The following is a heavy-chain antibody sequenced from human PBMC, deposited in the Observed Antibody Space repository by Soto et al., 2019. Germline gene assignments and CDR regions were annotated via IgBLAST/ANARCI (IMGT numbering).Heavy chain of an antibody. V-gene: IGHV3-74*01. D-gene: IGHD1-26*01. CDR2: INSDGSST. CDR1: GFTFSSYW. CDR3: ARVDSGWEPAFDY. J-gene: IGHJ4*02. Sequence: GGSLRLSCAASGFTFSSYWMHWVRQAPGKGLVWVSRINSDGSSTSYADSVKGRFTISRDNAKNTLYLQMNSLRAEDTAVYYCARVDSGWEPAFDYWGQGTLVTVSS.